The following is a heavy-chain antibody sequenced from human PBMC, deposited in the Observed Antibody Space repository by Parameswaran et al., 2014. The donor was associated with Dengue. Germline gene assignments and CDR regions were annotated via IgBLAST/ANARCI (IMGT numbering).Heavy chain of an antibody. J-gene: IGHJ4*02. D-gene: IGHD1-7*01. CDR3: ARQTGTTSVSLDY. CDR2: IKQDGSEK. V-gene: IGHV3-7*01. Sequence: VRQAPGKGLEWVANIKQDGSEKYYVDSVKGRFTISRDNAKNSLYLQMNSLRAEDTAVYYCARQTGTTSVSLDYWGQGTLVTVSS.